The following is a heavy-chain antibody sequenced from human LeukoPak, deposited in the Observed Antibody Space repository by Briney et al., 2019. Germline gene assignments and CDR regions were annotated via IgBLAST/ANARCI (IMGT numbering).Heavy chain of an antibody. V-gene: IGHV3-73*01. J-gene: IGHJ4*02. CDR1: GFTFSGSA. CDR3: TRQGITGTILSTFTSD. CDR2: IRSKANSYAT. Sequence: GGSLRLSCAASGFTFSGSAMHWVRQASGKGLEWVGRIRSKANSYATAYAASVKGRFTISRDDSKNTAYLQMNSLKTEDTAVYYCTRQGITGTILSTFTSDRGQGTLVTVSS. D-gene: IGHD1-7*01.